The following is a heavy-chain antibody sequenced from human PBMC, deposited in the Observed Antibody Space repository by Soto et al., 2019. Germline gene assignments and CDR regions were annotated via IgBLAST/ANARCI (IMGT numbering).Heavy chain of an antibody. Sequence: PSETLSVTCTVSGGSISSYYWSWIRQPPGKGLEWIGYIYYSGSTNYNPSLKSRVTISVDTSKNQFSLKLSSVTAADTAVYYCASYSSSWTGVAYWGQGTLVTVS. J-gene: IGHJ4*02. CDR1: GGSISSYY. CDR3: ASYSSSWTGVAY. D-gene: IGHD6-13*01. V-gene: IGHV4-59*01. CDR2: IYYSGST.